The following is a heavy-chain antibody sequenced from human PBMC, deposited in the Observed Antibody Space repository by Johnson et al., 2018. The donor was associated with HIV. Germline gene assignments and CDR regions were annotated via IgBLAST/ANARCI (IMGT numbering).Heavy chain of an antibody. CDR3: TSLRDDAFDI. CDR2: IKSKSDGGTT. Sequence: EVQLVESGGGVVQPGGSLRLSCAASGFTFSNAWMSWVRQAPGKGLEWVGRIKSKSDGGTTDYAAPVKGRFTISRDDSKNTLYMQMNSLKNEDTAVYYCTSLRDDAFDIWGQGTMVTLSS. J-gene: IGHJ3*02. V-gene: IGHV3-15*01. CDR1: GFTFSNAW.